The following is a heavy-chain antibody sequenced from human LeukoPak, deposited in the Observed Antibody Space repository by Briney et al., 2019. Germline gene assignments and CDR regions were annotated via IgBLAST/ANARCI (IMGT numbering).Heavy chain of an antibody. V-gene: IGHV3-48*01. J-gene: IGHJ4*02. CDR1: GFTFSSYS. CDR3: ARDGASGYSYGAGYSYGFDY. Sequence: PGGSLRLSCAASGFTFSSYSMNWVRLAPGKGLEWVSYISSSSSTIYYADSVKGRFTISRDNAKNSLYLQMNSLRAEDTAVYYCARDGASGYSYGAGYSYGFDYWGQGTLVTVSS. D-gene: IGHD5-18*01. CDR2: ISSSSSTI.